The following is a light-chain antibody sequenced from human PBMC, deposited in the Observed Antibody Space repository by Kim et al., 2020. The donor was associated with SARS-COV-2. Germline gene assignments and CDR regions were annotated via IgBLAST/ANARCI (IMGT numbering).Light chain of an antibody. Sequence: VPSPCPGSGPTFGAGYDVPWYQPLPAPAPKLLIYGNSNRPSGVPDRFSGSKSGTSASLAIPGLQAEDEADYYCQSYDSSLSGYVFGTGTKVTVL. J-gene: IGLJ1*01. CDR2: GNS. CDR1: GPTFGAGYD. CDR3: QSYDSSLSGYV. V-gene: IGLV1-40*01.